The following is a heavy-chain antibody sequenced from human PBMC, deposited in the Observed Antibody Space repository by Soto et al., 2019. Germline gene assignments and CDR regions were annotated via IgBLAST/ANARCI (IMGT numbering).Heavy chain of an antibody. Sequence: QVQLVQSGPELKKPGASVKVSCRSSGYSFSNYNFCWVRQAPGQGLERLGWISGYNGNTKYAQKFQGRVTMTTDSFTSTAYMELRSLRSDDTAVYYCARDKVWGGFDIWGQGTMVTVSS. D-gene: IGHD3-16*01. V-gene: IGHV1-18*01. CDR2: ISGYNGNT. CDR3: ARDKVWGGFDI. CDR1: GYSFSNYN. J-gene: IGHJ3*02.